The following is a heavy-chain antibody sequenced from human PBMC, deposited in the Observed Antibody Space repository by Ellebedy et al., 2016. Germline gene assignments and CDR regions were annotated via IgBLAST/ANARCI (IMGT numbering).Heavy chain of an antibody. D-gene: IGHD4-11*01. Sequence: SETLSLTCTVSGGSISSSSYYWGWIRQPPGKGLEWIGSIYYSGSTYYNPSLKSRVTISVDTSKNQFSLKLSSVTAADTAVYYCARHSYSDYDTGWFDPWGQGTLVTVSS. CDR3: ARHSYSDYDTGWFDP. V-gene: IGHV4-39*01. J-gene: IGHJ5*02. CDR2: IYYSGST. CDR1: GGSISSSSYY.